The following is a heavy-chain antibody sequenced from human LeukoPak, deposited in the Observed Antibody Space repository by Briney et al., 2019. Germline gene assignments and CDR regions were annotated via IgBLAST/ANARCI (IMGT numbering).Heavy chain of an antibody. CDR3: ASLMSPHDAFDI. CDR2: IKQDGSEK. V-gene: IGHV3-7*01. Sequence: PGGSLRLSCAASGSTFSDYAMHWVRQAPGKGLEWVANIKQDGSEKYYVDSVKGRFTISRDNAKNSLYLQMNSLRAEDTAVYYCASLMSPHDAFDIWGQGTMVTVSS. CDR1: GSTFSDYA. J-gene: IGHJ3*02.